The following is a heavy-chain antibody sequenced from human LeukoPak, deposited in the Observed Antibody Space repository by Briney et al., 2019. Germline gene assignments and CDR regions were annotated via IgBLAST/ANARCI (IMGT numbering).Heavy chain of an antibody. CDR2: IYYSGST. Sequence: SETLSLTCTVSGGSISSSSYYWGWIRQPPGKGLEWIGSIYYSGSTYYNPSLKSRVTIPVDTYKNQFSLKLSPVTAADTAVYYCASLYSGYALGDYWGQGTLVTVSS. CDR3: ASLYSGYALGDY. J-gene: IGHJ4*02. V-gene: IGHV4-39*01. D-gene: IGHD5-12*01. CDR1: GGSISSSSYY.